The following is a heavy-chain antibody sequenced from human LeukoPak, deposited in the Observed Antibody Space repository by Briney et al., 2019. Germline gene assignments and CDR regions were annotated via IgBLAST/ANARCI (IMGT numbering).Heavy chain of an antibody. Sequence: SETLSLTCTVSGGSIGSYYWSWIRQPPGKGLEWIGYIYYSGSTNYNPSLKSRVTISVDTSKNQFSLKLSSVTAADTAVYYCACLTTADAFDIWGQGTMVTVSS. J-gene: IGHJ3*02. CDR3: ACLTTADAFDI. D-gene: IGHD3-22*01. CDR1: GGSIGSYY. V-gene: IGHV4-59*01. CDR2: IYYSGST.